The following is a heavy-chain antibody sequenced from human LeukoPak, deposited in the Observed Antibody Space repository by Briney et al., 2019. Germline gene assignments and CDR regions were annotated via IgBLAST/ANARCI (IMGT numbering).Heavy chain of an antibody. D-gene: IGHD3-10*01. CDR3: ARHGKMNLVRGAFWYFDL. Sequence: SETLSLTCTVSGGSVSSDSWNWIRQPPGKGLEWIGYMYNTGSSNHNPSLKNRVTISFDKSKSQLSLNLSSVTAADTAIYYCARHGKMNLVRGAFWYFDLWGRGTLVTVSS. V-gene: IGHV4-59*08. CDR2: MYNTGSS. CDR1: GGSVSSDS. J-gene: IGHJ2*01.